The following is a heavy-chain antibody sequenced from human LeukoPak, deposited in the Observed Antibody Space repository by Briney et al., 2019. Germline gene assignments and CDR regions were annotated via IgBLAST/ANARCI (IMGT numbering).Heavy chain of an antibody. V-gene: IGHV3-23*01. CDR1: GFTFSSYA. D-gene: IGHD3-10*01. J-gene: IGHJ4*02. CDR2: ITSSGGTT. Sequence: PGGSLRLSCAASGFTFSSYAMSWVRQAPGKGLEWVSGITSSGGTTYYADSVKGRFTISRDNSKNTLFLQMNSLRAEDTAVYYCAKDRYTGSGTYDFDYWGQGTLITVSS. CDR3: AKDRYTGSGTYDFDY.